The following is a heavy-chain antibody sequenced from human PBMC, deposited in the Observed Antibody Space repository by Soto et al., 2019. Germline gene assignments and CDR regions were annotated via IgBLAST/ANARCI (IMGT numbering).Heavy chain of an antibody. Sequence: GGSLRLSCAASGFTFTRYSMNWVRQAPGKGLEWVSSISSTTNYIYYGDSMKVRFTISRDNAKNSLYLEMNSLRAEDTAVYYCARESEDLTPNFDYWGQGTLVTVSS. J-gene: IGHJ4*02. V-gene: IGHV3-21*06. CDR1: GFTFTRYS. CDR2: ISSTTNYI. CDR3: ARESEDLTPNFDY.